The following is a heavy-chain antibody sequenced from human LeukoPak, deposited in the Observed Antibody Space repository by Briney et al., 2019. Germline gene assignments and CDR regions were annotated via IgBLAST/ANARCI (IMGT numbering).Heavy chain of an antibody. D-gene: IGHD6-6*01. CDR2: FDPEDGET. Sequence: ASVKVSCKVSGYTLTELSMHWVRQAPGKGLEWMGGFDPEDGETIYAQKFQGRVTMTEDTSTDTAYMELSSLRSDDTAVYYCARDGSSSSPFYYYYYMDVWGKGTTVTVSS. J-gene: IGHJ6*03. V-gene: IGHV1-24*01. CDR3: ARDGSSSSPFYYYYYMDV. CDR1: GYTLTELS.